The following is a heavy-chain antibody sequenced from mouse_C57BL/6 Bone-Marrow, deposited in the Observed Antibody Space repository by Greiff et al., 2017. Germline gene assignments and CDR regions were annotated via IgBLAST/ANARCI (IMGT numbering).Heavy chain of an antibody. D-gene: IGHD1-1*01. J-gene: IGHJ1*03. V-gene: IGHV14-2*01. CDR1: GFNIKDYY. CDR2: IDPEDGEP. CDR3: AKGYYGWYFDV. Sequence: EVQLQQSGAELVKPGASVKLSCTASGFNIKDYYMHWVKQRTEQGLEWIGRIDPEDGEPKYAPKFQGKATITADPSSNTAYLQLSSLTSEDTAVYYCAKGYYGWYFDVWGTGTTVTVSS.